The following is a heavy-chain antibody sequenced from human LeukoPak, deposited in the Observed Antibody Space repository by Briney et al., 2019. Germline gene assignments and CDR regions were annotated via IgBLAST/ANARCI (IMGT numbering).Heavy chain of an antibody. D-gene: IGHD6-25*01. CDR1: GGSISSSSYY. V-gene: IGHV4-39*01. CDR2: VYYSGST. J-gene: IGHJ4*02. Sequence: PSETLSLTCTVSGGSISSSSYYWGWIRQPPGEGLDCVGSVYYSGSTYYNPSLKSRVTISVDTSKNQFSLKVTSVTAADTAVYYCVRLVGSSACIDFWGRGTLVTVSS. CDR3: VRLVGSSACIDF.